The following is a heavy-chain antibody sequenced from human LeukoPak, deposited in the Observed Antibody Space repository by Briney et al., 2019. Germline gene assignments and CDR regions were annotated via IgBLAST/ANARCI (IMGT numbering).Heavy chain of an antibody. CDR3: ARDSSSWMFDY. CDR1: GGSISSGDYY. J-gene: IGHJ4*02. V-gene: IGHV4-39*07. CDR2: IYHSGST. D-gene: IGHD6-13*01. Sequence: SETLSLTCTVSGGSISSGDYYWGWIRQPPGTGLEWIGSIYHSGSTYYNPSLKSRVTISVDTSKNQFSLKLGSVTAADTAVYYCARDSSSWMFDYWGQGTLVTVSS.